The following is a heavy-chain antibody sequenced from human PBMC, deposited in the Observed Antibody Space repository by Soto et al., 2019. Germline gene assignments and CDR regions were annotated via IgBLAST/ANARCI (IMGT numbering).Heavy chain of an antibody. CDR2: ISTYNGNT. Sequence: QVQLVQSGAEVKKPGASVKVSCKASGYTFFTYGVSWVRQAPGQGLDWLGWISTYNGNTRYAERLQGRVTMTTDTTTNTAYMELRNLRSDDTAVYYCARGPTDYYDNSANYFLDYWGQGTLVTVS. V-gene: IGHV1-18*01. D-gene: IGHD3-22*01. CDR3: ARGPTDYYDNSANYFLDY. CDR1: GYTFFTYG. J-gene: IGHJ4*02.